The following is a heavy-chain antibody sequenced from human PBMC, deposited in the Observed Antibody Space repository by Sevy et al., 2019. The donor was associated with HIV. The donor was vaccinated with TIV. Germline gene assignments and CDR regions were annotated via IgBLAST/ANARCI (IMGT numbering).Heavy chain of an antibody. CDR1: GFTFSNYA. CDR2: ITISGGTT. CDR3: AKFGSSMIVVVMTDY. Sequence: GGSLRLSCAASGFTFSNYAMSWVRQAPGKGLEWVSVITISGGTTYYADSVKGRFTISRDNSKNTLYLQMNSLRAEDTAVYYCAKFGSSMIVVVMTDYWGQGTLVTVSS. D-gene: IGHD3-22*01. V-gene: IGHV3-23*01. J-gene: IGHJ4*02.